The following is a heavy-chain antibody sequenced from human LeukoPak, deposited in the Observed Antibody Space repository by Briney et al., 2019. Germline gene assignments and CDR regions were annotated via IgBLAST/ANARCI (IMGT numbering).Heavy chain of an antibody. D-gene: IGHD5-24*01. CDR3: ARDLQTRDGYNLFDY. V-gene: IGHV1-69*05. CDR1: GGTFSSYA. J-gene: IGHJ4*02. Sequence: ASVKVSCKASGGTFSSYAISWVRQAPGQGLEGMGRIIPIFGTANYAQKFQGRVTITTDESTSTAYMELSSLRSEDTAVYYCARDLQTRDGYNLFDYWGQGTLVTVSS. CDR2: IIPIFGTA.